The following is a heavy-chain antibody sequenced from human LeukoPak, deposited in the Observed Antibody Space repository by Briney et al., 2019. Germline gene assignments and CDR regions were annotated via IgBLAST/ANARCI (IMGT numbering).Heavy chain of an antibody. CDR3: ASLDY. CDR1: GFNFKYYW. V-gene: IGHV3-7*01. Sequence: GGSLRLSCAASGFNFKYYWMSWVRQSPGKGLEWVANIKDDGSEKYYVDSVKGRFAISRDNAKNSLYLQMNSLRVEDTAVYFCASLDYWGQGTLVTVSS. CDR2: IKDDGSEK. J-gene: IGHJ4*02.